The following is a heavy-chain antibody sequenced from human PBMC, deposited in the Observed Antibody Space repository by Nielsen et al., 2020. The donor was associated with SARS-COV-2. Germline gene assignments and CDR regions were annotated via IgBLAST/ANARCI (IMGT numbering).Heavy chain of an antibody. V-gene: IGHV3-23*01. CDR1: GFTFSSYA. CDR2: ISGSGGST. CDR3: AKALGGMDV. J-gene: IGHJ6*02. Sequence: GESLKISCAASGFTFSSYAMSWVRQAPGKGLEWVSAISGSGGSTYYADSVKGRFTISRDNSKNTLYLQMNSLRAEDTAVYYCAKALGGMDVWGQGTTITVSS.